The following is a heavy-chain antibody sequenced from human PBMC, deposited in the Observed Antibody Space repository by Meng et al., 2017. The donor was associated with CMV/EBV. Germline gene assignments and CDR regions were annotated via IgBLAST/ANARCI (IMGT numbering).Heavy chain of an antibody. Sequence: SVKVSCKASGYTFTGYYMHWVRQAPGQGLEWMGGTIPIFGTANYAQKFQGRVTITTDESTSTAYMELSSLRSEDTAVYYCASNGYTSGYYYYGMDVWGQGTTVTVSS. CDR1: GYTFTGYY. D-gene: IGHD5-24*01. CDR3: ASNGYTSGYYYYGMDV. J-gene: IGHJ6*02. CDR2: TIPIFGTA. V-gene: IGHV1-69*05.